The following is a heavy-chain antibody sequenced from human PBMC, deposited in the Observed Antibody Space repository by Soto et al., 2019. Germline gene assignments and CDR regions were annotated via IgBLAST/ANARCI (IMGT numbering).Heavy chain of an antibody. CDR2: INPSGGST. D-gene: IGHD3-10*01. CDR1: GYTFTSYY. CDR3: ARGATMVRGVIIRVDWFDP. V-gene: IGHV1-46*01. Sequence: QVQLVQSGAEVKKPGASVKVSCKASGYTFTSYYMHWVRQAPGQGLEWMGIINPSGGSTSYAQKFQGRVTMTRDTSTSTAYMELSSLRSEDTAVYYCARGATMVRGVIIRVDWFDPWGQGTLVTVSS. J-gene: IGHJ5*02.